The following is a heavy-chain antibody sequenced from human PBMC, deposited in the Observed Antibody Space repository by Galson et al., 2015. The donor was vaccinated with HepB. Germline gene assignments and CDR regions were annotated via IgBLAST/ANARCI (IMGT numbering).Heavy chain of an antibody. D-gene: IGHD5-12*01. J-gene: IGHJ3*02. CDR3: ARHRNPVARPGGPIDAFDI. Sequence: QSGAEVKKPGESLRISCKGSGSSFTSYWISWVRQMPGKGLEWMGRIDPSDSYTNYSPSFQGHVTISADKSISTAYLQWSSLKASDTAMYYCARHRNPVARPGGPIDAFDIWGQGTMVTVSS. CDR2: IDPSDSYT. CDR1: GSSFTSYW. V-gene: IGHV5-10-1*01.